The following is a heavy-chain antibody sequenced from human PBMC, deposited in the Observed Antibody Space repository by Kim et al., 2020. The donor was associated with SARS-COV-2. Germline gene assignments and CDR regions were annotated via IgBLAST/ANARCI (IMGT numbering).Heavy chain of an antibody. Sequence: GESLKISCKGSGYSFTSYCISWVRQMPGKGLEWMGRIDPSDSYTNYSPSFQGHVTISADKSISTAYLQWISLKASDTAMYYCARRPSYDIYGMDVWGQGTTVTVSS. CDR3: ARRPSYDIYGMDV. CDR2: IDPSDSYT. CDR1: GYSFTSYC. J-gene: IGHJ6*02. V-gene: IGHV5-10-1*01. D-gene: IGHD3-9*01.